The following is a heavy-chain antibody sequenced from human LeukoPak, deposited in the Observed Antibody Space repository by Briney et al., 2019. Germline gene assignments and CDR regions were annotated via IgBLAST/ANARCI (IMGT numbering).Heavy chain of an antibody. J-gene: IGHJ4*02. CDR3: ARDHSVYCGGDCYSYPLGY. V-gene: IGHV3-33*01. CDR1: GFTFSSYG. D-gene: IGHD2-21*02. CDR2: IWYDGSSK. Sequence: GRSLRLSCAASGFTFSSYGMHWVRQAPGKGLEWVAVIWYDGSSKYYADSVKGRFTISRDNSKNTLYLQMNSLRAEDTAVYYCARDHSVYCGGDCYSYPLGYWGQGTLVTVSS.